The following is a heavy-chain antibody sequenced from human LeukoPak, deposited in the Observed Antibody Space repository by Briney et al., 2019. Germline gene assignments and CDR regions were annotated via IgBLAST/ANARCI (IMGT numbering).Heavy chain of an antibody. V-gene: IGHV3-30-3*01. J-gene: IGHJ4*02. CDR2: TSYDGSNN. D-gene: IGHD1/OR15-1a*01. CDR1: GFIFSSYS. Sequence: PGKSLRLSCVGSGFIFSSYSFHWVRQAPGKGLEWVAVTSYDGSNNYYAGSLRDRFTISRDNFKNTFFLQMNSLRLEDTAVYYCARGREHVLDSWGQGTLVTVSS. CDR3: ARGREHVLDS.